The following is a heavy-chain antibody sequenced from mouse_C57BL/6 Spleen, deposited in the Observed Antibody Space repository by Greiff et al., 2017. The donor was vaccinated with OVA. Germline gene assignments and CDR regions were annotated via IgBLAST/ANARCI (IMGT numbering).Heavy chain of an antibody. CDR1: GYSFTGYY. J-gene: IGHJ1*03. CDR2: INPSTGGT. Sequence: VQLKQSGPELVKPGASVKISCKASGYSFTGYYMNWVKQSPEKSLEWIGEINPSTGGTTYNQKFKAKATLTVDKSSSTAYMQLKSLTSEDSAVYYCAREDFDVWGTGTTVTVSS. CDR3: AREDFDV. V-gene: IGHV1-42*01.